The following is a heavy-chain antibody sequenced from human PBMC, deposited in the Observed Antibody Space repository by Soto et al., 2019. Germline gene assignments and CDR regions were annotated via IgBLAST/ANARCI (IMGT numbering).Heavy chain of an antibody. CDR1: GDSISRSYW. V-gene: IGHV4-4*02. Sequence: SETLSLTCAVSGDSISRSYWWSWVRQLPGKGLEWIGEIYHSGSTIYNPSLQSRVTLSVDKSKNEFSLKLSSVTAADTAVYYCARQYSSPSQGGMDVWGQGTTVTVSS. J-gene: IGHJ6*02. D-gene: IGHD6-13*01. CDR2: IYHSGST. CDR3: ARQYSSPSQGGMDV.